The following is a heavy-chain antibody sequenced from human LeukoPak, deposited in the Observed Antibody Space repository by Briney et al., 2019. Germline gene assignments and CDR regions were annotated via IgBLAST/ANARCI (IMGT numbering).Heavy chain of an antibody. J-gene: IGHJ4*02. V-gene: IGHV1-2*02. Sequence: ASVKVSCKASGYTFTGYYMYWVRQAPGQGLEWMGWINPNSGGTNYAQKFQGRVTMTRDTSISTAYMELSRLRSDDTAVYYCARHLHKAKRLGTFDYWGQGTLVTVSS. D-gene: IGHD1-26*01. CDR2: INPNSGGT. CDR3: ARHLHKAKRLGTFDY. CDR1: GYTFTGYY.